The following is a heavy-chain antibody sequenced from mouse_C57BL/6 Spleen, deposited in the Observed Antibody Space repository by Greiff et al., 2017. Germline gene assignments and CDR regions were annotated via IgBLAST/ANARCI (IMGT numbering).Heavy chain of an antibody. CDR1: GFTFSSYA. CDR2: ISDGGSYT. V-gene: IGHV5-4*03. D-gene: IGHD2-3*01. CDR3: ARGGWLRYFDV. Sequence: EVNVVESGGGLVKPGGSLKLSCAASGFTFSSYAMSWVRQTPEKRLEWVATISDGGSYTYYPDNVKGRFTISRDNAKNNLYLQMSHLKSEDTAMYYCARGGWLRYFDVWGTGTTVTVSS. J-gene: IGHJ1*03.